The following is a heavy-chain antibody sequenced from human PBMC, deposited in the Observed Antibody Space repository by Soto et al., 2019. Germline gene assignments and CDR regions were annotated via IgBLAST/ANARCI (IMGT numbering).Heavy chain of an antibody. CDR1: GGSISSYY. Sequence: SETLSLTCTVSGGSISSYYWSWIRQPPGKGLEWIGYIYYSGSTNYNPSLKSRVTISVDTSKNQFSLKLSSVTAADTAVYYCAAYLRYFDWPSYYYYMDVWGKGTTVTVSS. J-gene: IGHJ6*03. D-gene: IGHD3-9*01. CDR3: AAYLRYFDWPSYYYYMDV. CDR2: IYYSGST. V-gene: IGHV4-59*01.